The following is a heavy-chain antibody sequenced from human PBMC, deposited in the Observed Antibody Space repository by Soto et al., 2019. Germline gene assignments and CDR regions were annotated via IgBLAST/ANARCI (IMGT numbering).Heavy chain of an antibody. Sequence: QVQLQESGPGLVKPSQTLSLTCPVSGGSISSGGYYWSWIRQHPGKGLEWIGYIYYSGSTYYNPSLKSRVTISVDTSKNQFSLKLSSVTAADTAVYYCARDDYGGNSVYGMDVWGQGTTVTVSS. CDR3: ARDDYGGNSVYGMDV. D-gene: IGHD4-17*01. J-gene: IGHJ6*02. CDR1: GGSISSGGYY. CDR2: IYYSGST. V-gene: IGHV4-31*03.